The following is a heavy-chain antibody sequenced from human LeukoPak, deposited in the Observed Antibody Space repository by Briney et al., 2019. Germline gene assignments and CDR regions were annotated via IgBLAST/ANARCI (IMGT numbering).Heavy chain of an antibody. Sequence: PGGSLRLSCAASGFTFSSYEMNWVRQAPGKGLEWVSYISSSGSTIYYADSVKGRFTISRDNAKNSLYLQMNSLRAEDTAVYYCARFWYGSGSYRVFDYWGQGTLVTVSS. CDR2: ISSSGSTI. J-gene: IGHJ4*02. D-gene: IGHD3-10*01. CDR1: GFTFSSYE. CDR3: ARFWYGSGSYRVFDY. V-gene: IGHV3-48*03.